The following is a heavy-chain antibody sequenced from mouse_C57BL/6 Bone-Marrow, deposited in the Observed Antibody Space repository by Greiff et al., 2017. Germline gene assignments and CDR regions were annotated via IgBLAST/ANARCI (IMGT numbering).Heavy chain of an antibody. D-gene: IGHD2-2*01. CDR1: GYTFTSYW. J-gene: IGHJ2*01. V-gene: IGHV1-5*01. CDR3: TGVVYGYDGGDFDY. CDR2: IYPGNSDT. Sequence: VQLKESGTVLARPGASVKMSCKTSGYTFTSYWMHWVKQRPGQGLEWIGAIYPGNSDTSSNQKFKGKAKLTAVTSASTAYMALSSLTNEDSAVYYCTGVVYGYDGGDFDYWGKGTTLTVSS.